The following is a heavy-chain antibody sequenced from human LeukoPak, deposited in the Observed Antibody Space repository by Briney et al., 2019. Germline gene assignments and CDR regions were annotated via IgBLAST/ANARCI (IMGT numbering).Heavy chain of an antibody. Sequence: SETLSLTCTVSGDSISRYYWSWIRQPPGKGLEWIGYIHYSGSTNNNPSLKSRLTISIDTSKNQFSLKLSSVTAADTAVYYCARNYASGNYFDFYYYNMDVWGQGTTVTASS. CDR1: GDSISRYY. J-gene: IGHJ6*02. CDR2: IHYSGST. D-gene: IGHD3-10*01. V-gene: IGHV4-59*01. CDR3: ARNYASGNYFDFYYYNMDV.